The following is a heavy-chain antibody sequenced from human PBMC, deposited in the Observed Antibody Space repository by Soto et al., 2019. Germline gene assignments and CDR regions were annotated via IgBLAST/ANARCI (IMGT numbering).Heavy chain of an antibody. CDR2: IMPMTGIA. J-gene: IGHJ4*02. V-gene: IGHV1-69*17. CDR1: GGSVSSLV. Sequence: QVQLVQSGPEVMKPGSSVKVSCKASGGSVSSLVVTWVRQAPGQGLEWMGGIMPMTGIANYAQKFKGRFTITEDKSTTTAFLELSGITSEETATSDFSRGGATYAASHGLHRSRLDYWGQGTLVSVFS. D-gene: IGHD5-12*01. CDR3: SRGGATYAASHGLHRSRLDY.